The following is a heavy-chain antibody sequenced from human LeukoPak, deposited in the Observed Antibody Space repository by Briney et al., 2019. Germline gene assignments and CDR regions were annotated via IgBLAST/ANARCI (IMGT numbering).Heavy chain of an antibody. D-gene: IGHD1-26*01. CDR3: ARGRRMLKWELPSTTFDY. V-gene: IGHV3-30*04. J-gene: IGHJ4*02. Sequence: GRSLRLSCAASGFTFSSYAMHWVRQAPGKGLEWVAVISYDGSNKYYADSVKGRFTISGDNSKITLYLQMNSLRAEDTAVYYCARGRRMLKWELPSTTFDYWGQGTLVTVSS. CDR1: GFTFSSYA. CDR2: ISYDGSNK.